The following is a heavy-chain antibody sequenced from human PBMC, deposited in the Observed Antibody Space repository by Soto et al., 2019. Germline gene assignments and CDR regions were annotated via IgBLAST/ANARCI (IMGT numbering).Heavy chain of an antibody. D-gene: IGHD5-18*01. CDR1: GYTFTGYT. Sequence: QVQLVQSGAEEKKPGASVKVSCKASGYTFTGYTMHWVRQAPGQRLEWMGWINVGNGITKYSQKFQGRVTITSDTSASTAYMEMSSLRSEDTAVYYCAREAGGYSYGFWGQGTLVSVSS. CDR2: INVGNGIT. J-gene: IGHJ4*02. V-gene: IGHV1-3*05. CDR3: AREAGGYSYGF.